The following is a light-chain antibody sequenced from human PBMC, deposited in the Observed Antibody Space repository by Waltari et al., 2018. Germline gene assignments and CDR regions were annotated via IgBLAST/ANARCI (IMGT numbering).Light chain of an antibody. CDR3: QQYDDFPLT. Sequence: DIQMTQSPSSLSASVGDRVTITCQASQDISNNLNWYQQKPGKAPKLLISYASTLERGVTLRFSGSGSGTSFTFIISSLQPEDIAIYFCQQYDDFPLTFGGGTKIEIK. CDR2: YAS. V-gene: IGKV1-33*01. J-gene: IGKJ4*01. CDR1: QDISNN.